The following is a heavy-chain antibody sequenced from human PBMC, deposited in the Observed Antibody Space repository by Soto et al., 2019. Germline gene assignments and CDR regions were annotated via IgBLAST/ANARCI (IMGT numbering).Heavy chain of an antibody. V-gene: IGHV3-66*01. D-gene: IGHD2-15*01. J-gene: IGHJ6*03. CDR3: TRDEVSWRSGGWYGVPIDV. Sequence: EVQLVESGGGLARPGGTLRLSCAASRFIVSSKYLSWVRQAPGKGLEWISLIQSGGSTYYAGSVKGRFTISSDHSENTLLLPMNSLRVECTALYYCTRDEVSWRSGGWYGVPIDVWGKWTTFTVS. CDR2: IQSGGST. CDR1: RFIVSSKY.